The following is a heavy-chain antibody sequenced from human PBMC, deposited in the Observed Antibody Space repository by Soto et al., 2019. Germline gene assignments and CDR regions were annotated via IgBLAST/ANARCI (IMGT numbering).Heavy chain of an antibody. D-gene: IGHD6-13*01. CDR2: TYYSAGT. V-gene: IGHV4-39*01. Sequence: PSETLSLTCNVSGGSVGSSSYYWGWIRQAPGKGLEWIVSTYYSAGTYYKPSLKSRVTTSLDASKNQFSLTVTSVTAADTAIYYCARHASRGYSSSWYFEDWGQGTPVTVSS. J-gene: IGHJ4*02. CDR3: ARHASRGYSSSWYFED. CDR1: GGSVGSSSYY.